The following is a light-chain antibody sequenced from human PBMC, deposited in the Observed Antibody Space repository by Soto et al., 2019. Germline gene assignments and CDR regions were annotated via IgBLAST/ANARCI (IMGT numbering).Light chain of an antibody. CDR1: SSDVGSYNY. Sequence: QSALTQPPSASGSPGQSVTNSCTGTSSDVGSYNYVSWYQQHPGKAPKLMIYEVTKRPSGVPDRFSGSKSGNTASLTVSGLQAEDEADYYCSSYAGSNEYVFGTGTKLTVL. CDR3: SSYAGSNEYV. V-gene: IGLV2-8*01. J-gene: IGLJ1*01. CDR2: EVT.